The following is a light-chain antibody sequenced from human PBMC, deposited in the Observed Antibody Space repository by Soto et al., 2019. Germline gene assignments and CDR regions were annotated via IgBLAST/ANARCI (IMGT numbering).Light chain of an antibody. V-gene: IGKV1-9*01. Sequence: DIHLTQSPSSLSASVGDRVTITCRAIQAITNNLAWYQQKPGNPPKLLIYEESTLHSGVPSRFSGRKVGTQFILTIDSLQPEDFATYYCQKVKSYPRNFGGGTKVDIK. CDR2: EES. J-gene: IGKJ4*01. CDR1: QAITNN. CDR3: QKVKSYPRN.